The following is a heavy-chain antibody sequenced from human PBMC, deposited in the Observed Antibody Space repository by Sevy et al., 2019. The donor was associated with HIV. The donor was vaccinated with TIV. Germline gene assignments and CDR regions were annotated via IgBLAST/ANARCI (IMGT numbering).Heavy chain of an antibody. CDR3: ARGDTFWSAYYYFDY. D-gene: IGHD3-3*01. V-gene: IGHV1-2*02. CDR2: INPNSVGT. J-gene: IGHJ4*02. CDR1: GYTFTGYY. Sequence: ASVKVSCKASGYTFTGYYIHWVRQAPGQGLEWMGWINPNSVGTNFAQKFQGRVTMTRDTSITTAYMELSRLRSDDTAVYYCARGDTFWSAYYYFDYWGQGTLVTVSS.